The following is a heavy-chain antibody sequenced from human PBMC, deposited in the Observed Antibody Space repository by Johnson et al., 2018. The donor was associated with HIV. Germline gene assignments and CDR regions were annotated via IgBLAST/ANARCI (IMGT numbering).Heavy chain of an antibody. CDR2: TNWNGANT. V-gene: IGHV3-20*04. Sequence: VQLVESGGGVVRPGGSLRLSCATSGFIFNDHGMTWVRQVPGKGLEWVCDTNWNGANTAYADSVKGRFPISRDNAKKSLYLHMNSLRVEDTALYYCVRVGKYCDDDCHSGVDAFDIWGQGTMVTVSS. D-gene: IGHD2-21*02. CDR3: VRVGKYCDDDCHSGVDAFDI. CDR1: GFIFNDHG. J-gene: IGHJ3*02.